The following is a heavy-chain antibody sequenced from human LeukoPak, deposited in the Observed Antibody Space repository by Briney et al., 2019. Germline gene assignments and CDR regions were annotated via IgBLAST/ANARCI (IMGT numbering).Heavy chain of an antibody. J-gene: IGHJ4*02. CDR3: AKGWQWLGTLDY. V-gene: IGHV3-23*01. D-gene: IGHD6-19*01. CDR1: GFTFSSYA. Sequence: PGGSLRLSCAAPGFTFSSYAMSWVRQAPGKGLEWVSGISVSVTSTYYADSVKGRFTISRDNSKNTLYLQMNSLRAEDTAVYYCAKGWQWLGTLDYWGQGTLVTVSS. CDR2: ISVSVTST.